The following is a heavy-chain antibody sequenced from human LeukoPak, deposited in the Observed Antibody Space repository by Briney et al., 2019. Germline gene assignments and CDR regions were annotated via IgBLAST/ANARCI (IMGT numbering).Heavy chain of an antibody. CDR1: GFTFSNAW. CDR2: VKSKTNGETT. CDR3: TTGTGKSDFDY. Sequence: GGSLRLSCAASGFTFSNAWMSWVRQAPGKGLELVGRVKSKTNGETTDYAAPVKGRFTISRDDSQNTVYLQMNSLKTEDTAVYYCTTGTGKSDFDYWGQGTLVTVSS. J-gene: IGHJ4*02. V-gene: IGHV3-15*01. D-gene: IGHD3-10*01.